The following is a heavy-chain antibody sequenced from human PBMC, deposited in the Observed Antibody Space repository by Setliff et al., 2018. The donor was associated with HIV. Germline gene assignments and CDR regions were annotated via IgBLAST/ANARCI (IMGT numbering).Heavy chain of an antibody. CDR1: GYTFTTYS. D-gene: IGHD2-8*02. CDR3: TRGALLAVFDFDH. V-gene: IGHV1-3*01. J-gene: IGHJ4*01. CDR2: LNAGKGDT. Sequence: EASVKVSCKASGYTFTTYSLHWVRQAPGQSLEWMGWLNAGKGDTKYSQKFQDRITITRDTSANTAYMELKNLRSDDTATYFCTRGALLAVFDFDHWGHGTLVTVSS.